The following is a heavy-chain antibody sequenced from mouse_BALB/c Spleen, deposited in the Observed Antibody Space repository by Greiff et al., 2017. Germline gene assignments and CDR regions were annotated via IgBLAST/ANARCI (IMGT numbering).Heavy chain of an antibody. Sequence: VQLVESGPGLVAPSQSLSITCTVSGFSLTGYGVNWVRQPPGKGLEWLGMIWGDGSTDYNSALKSRLTISKDNSKSQVFLKMNSLQTYDTARYYGARDYRYSWLAFWGQGTLVTVSA. V-gene: IGHV2-6-7*01. CDR2: IWGDGST. D-gene: IGHD2-14*01. CDR1: GFSLTGYG. J-gene: IGHJ3*01. CDR3: ARDYRYSWLAF.